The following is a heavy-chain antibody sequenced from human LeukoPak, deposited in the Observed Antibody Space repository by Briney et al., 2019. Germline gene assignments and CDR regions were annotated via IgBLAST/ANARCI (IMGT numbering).Heavy chain of an antibody. Sequence: PSETLSLICTVTGGSISSGDYYWSWLRQPPGKGLEWIASIYSGGMTFYSPSLKSRLTISADTSRNHFSPRLSSVTAADTALYFCARHFDHPTAYFDSWGQGSLVTVSS. CDR2: IYSGGMT. V-gene: IGHV4-39*01. D-gene: IGHD1-14*01. CDR3: ARHFDHPTAYFDS. J-gene: IGHJ4*02. CDR1: GGSISSGDYY.